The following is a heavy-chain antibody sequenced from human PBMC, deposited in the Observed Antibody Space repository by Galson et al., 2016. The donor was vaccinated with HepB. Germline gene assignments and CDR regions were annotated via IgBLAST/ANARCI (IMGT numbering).Heavy chain of an antibody. D-gene: IGHD2-8*02. CDR1: GFSVNNFW. J-gene: IGHJ5*02. V-gene: IGHV3-7*01. Sequence: SLRLSCAASGFSVNNFWMSWVRQAPGKGLEWVANIKQDGSEKYYVDSAKGRFTISRDNAENSLYLQMNSLRVDDTAVYYCARQRGDGTNSYWWDLFDPWGQGNLVTVSS. CDR2: IKQDGSEK. CDR3: ARQRGDGTNSYWWDLFDP.